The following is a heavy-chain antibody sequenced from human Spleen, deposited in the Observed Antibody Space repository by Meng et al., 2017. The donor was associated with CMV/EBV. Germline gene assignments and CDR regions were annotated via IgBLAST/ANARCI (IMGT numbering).Heavy chain of an antibody. D-gene: IGHD6-13*01. J-gene: IGHJ4*01. V-gene: IGHV3-53*01. CDR3: ARGAGWGSWLDY. CDR1: GFSVTSNY. Sequence: GGSLRLSCAASGFSVTSNYMTWVRQAPGKGLEWVSGIYSDGNTYYADSVKGRFTVSRDNSKNTLSLLMSSLRAEDTAVYYCARGAGWGSWLDYWGHGTLVTVSS. CDR2: IYSDGNT.